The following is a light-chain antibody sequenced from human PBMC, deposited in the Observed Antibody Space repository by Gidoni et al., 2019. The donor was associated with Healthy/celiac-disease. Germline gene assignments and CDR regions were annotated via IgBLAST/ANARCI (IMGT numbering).Light chain of an antibody. V-gene: IGKV1-39*01. Sequence: DIQMTQSPSSLSASVGDRVTITCRASQSISSYLNWYQQKPGKAPKLLIYAASSLQSGVPSRFSGSGSGTDFTLTISSLQPEDFATYYCQQSYSTSITFGQXTRLEI. CDR2: AAS. J-gene: IGKJ5*01. CDR1: QSISSY. CDR3: QQSYSTSIT.